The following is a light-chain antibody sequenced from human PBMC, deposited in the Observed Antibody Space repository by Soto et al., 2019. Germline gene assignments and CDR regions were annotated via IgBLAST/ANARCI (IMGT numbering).Light chain of an antibody. CDR2: GAS. Sequence: EIVMTQSPATLSVSPGERATLSCRASQSVSSNLAWYQQKPGQAPRVLIYGASTRATGSPARFSGSGSGTEFTLTISSLQSEDFAVYYGQQYNNWPPWTFGQGTKVEIK. CDR3: QQYNNWPPWT. V-gene: IGKV3-15*01. CDR1: QSVSSN. J-gene: IGKJ1*01.